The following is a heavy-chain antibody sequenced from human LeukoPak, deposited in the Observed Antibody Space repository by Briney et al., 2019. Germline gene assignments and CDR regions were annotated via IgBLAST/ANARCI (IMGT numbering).Heavy chain of an antibody. D-gene: IGHD3-22*01. J-gene: IGHJ4*02. CDR1: GGSISSYY. CDR2: IYYSGST. Sequence: SETLSLTCTVSGGSISSYYWSWIRQPPGKGLEWIGSIYYSGSTYYNPSLKSRVTISVDTSKNQFSLKLSSVTAADTAVYYCSVVVVITNSADYWGPGTLVTVSS. CDR3: SVVVVITNSADY. V-gene: IGHV4-39*07.